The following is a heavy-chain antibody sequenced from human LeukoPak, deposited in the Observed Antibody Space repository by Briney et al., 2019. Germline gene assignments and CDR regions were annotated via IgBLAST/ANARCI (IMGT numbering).Heavy chain of an antibody. V-gene: IGHV3-23*01. J-gene: IGHJ3*02. Sequence: GGSLRLSCAASGFTFSSYAMSWVRQAPGKGLEWVSTISGSGGSKYYADSVKGRFTISRDNSKNALYLQMNSLRAEDTAVYYCAKRGANYYDSSGYYGHDAFDIWGQGTMVTVSS. CDR3: AKRGANYYDSSGYYGHDAFDI. CDR1: GFTFSSYA. D-gene: IGHD3-22*01. CDR2: ISGSGGSK.